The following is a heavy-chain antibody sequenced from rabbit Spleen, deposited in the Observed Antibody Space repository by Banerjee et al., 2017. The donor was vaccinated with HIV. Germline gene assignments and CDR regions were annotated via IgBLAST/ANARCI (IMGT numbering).Heavy chain of an antibody. V-gene: IGHV1S40*01. CDR2: IDAGSSGFT. CDR3: ARDLAGVIGWNFNL. D-gene: IGHD4-1*01. J-gene: IGHJ4*01. Sequence: QSLEESGGDLVKPGASLTLTCTASGVSFSFSDYMCWVRQAPGKGLEWIGCIDAGSSGFTYFATWAKGRFTISRTSSTTVTLQMTRLTAADTATYFCARDLAGVIGWNFNLWGQGTLVTVS. CDR1: GVSFSFSDY.